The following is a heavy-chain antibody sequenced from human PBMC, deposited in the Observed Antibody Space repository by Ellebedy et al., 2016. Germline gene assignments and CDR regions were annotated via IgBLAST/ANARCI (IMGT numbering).Heavy chain of an antibody. CDR1: GFPFNIAG. CDR3: ARDGREWSRDV. J-gene: IGHJ4*02. CDR2: IVFSGTAA. D-gene: IGHD3-3*01. Sequence: GESLKISCAASGFPFNIAGMTWVRQAPGKGLEWVATIVFSGTAAYYADSVKGRFIVSRDNTKNSLFLQMSSLEVEDTAVYYCARDGREWSRDVWGQGTLVTVSS. V-gene: IGHV3-21*01.